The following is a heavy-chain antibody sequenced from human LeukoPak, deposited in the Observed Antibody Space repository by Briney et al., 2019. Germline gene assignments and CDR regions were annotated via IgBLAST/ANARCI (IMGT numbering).Heavy chain of an antibody. CDR2: IRYDGSNK. Sequence: GGSLRLSCAASGFTFSSYGMHWVRQAPGKGLEWVAFIRYDGSNKYYAHSVKGRFTISRDNAKNSLYLQMNSLRAEDTAVYYCARDSPPDYWGQGTLVTVSS. J-gene: IGHJ4*02. V-gene: IGHV3-30*02. CDR3: ARDSPPDY. CDR1: GFTFSSYG. D-gene: IGHD1-14*01.